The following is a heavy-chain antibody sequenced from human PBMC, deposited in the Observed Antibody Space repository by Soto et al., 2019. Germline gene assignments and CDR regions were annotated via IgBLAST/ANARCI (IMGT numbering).Heavy chain of an antibody. V-gene: IGHV4-34*01. CDR1: GGSFSGYY. CDR3: ARLNSGWYPFDY. Sequence: SATLSLTCAVYGGSFSGYYWSWIRQPPGKGLEWIGEINFSGSTNYNPSLKSRVTISVDTSKNHFSLHLSSVTAADTAMYYCARLNSGWYPFDYWGQGTPVTVSS. J-gene: IGHJ4*02. CDR2: INFSGST. D-gene: IGHD6-13*01.